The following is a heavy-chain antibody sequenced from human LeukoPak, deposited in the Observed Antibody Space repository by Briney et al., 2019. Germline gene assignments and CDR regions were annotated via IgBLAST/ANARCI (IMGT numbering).Heavy chain of an antibody. J-gene: IGHJ4*02. CDR1: GGSFSGYY. D-gene: IGHD6-13*01. Sequence: SETLSPTCPVYGGSFSGYYWSWIRQPPGKGLDWIGEINHSGSTNYNPSLKSRVTISVDTSKNQFSLKLSSVAAADTAVYYCARDPIRYSSSWDYWGQGTLVTVSS. CDR3: ARDPIRYSSSWDY. V-gene: IGHV4-34*01. CDR2: INHSGST.